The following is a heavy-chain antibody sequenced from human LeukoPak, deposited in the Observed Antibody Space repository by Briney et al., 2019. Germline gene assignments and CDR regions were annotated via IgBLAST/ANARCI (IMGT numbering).Heavy chain of an antibody. V-gene: IGHV4-30-4*01. CDR3: ASGLGSQYGYVDS. D-gene: IGHD3-10*01. CDR1: GGSISSGDYY. J-gene: IGHJ4*02. Sequence: PSETLPLTCTVSGGSISSGDYYWTWIRQPPGKGREWIGYIYFTGTTYYNPSLQSRVTISVDTSKNQFSLNLSSVTAADTAVYYCASGLGSQYGYVDSWGQGTLVTVSS. CDR2: IYFTGTT.